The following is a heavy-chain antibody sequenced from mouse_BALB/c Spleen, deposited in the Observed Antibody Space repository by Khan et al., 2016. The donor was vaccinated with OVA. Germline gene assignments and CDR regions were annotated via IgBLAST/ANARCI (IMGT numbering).Heavy chain of an antibody. CDR1: GDFITSGY. CDR2: INYSGNT. Sequence: EVQLQESGPSLVKPSQTLSLTCSVTGDFITSGYCNWIRNFPGNKLEYMGYINYSGNTYYNPSLKSRISITRDTSKNQYYLQLNSVTTEITDTYYCADYGSYFAYWGQGTLVTVSA. J-gene: IGHJ3*01. CDR3: ADYGSYFAY. V-gene: IGHV3-8*02. D-gene: IGHD1-1*01.